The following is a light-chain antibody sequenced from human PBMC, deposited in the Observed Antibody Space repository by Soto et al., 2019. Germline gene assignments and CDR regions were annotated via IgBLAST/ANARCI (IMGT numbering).Light chain of an antibody. CDR3: CSNASSSTYV. Sequence: QSALTQPASVSGSPGQSITISCTGTSSDVGNYNLVSWYQHDPGKAPKLLIYEGSKRPSGVSDRFSGSKSGNTASLTISGLQAEDEDDYYCCSNASSSTYVFGTGTKVTVL. V-gene: IGLV2-23*01. CDR1: SSDVGNYNL. J-gene: IGLJ1*01. CDR2: EGS.